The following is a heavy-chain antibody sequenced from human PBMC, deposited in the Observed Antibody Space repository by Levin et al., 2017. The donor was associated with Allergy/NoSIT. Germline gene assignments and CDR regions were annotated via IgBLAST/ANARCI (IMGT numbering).Heavy chain of an antibody. CDR1: GFTFSDYY. CDR2: ISSSGSTI. CDR3: ARDGYSKPGWFDP. J-gene: IGHJ5*02. V-gene: IGHV3-11*01. Sequence: LSLTCAASGFTFSDYYMSWIRQAPGKGLEWVSYISSSGSTIYYADSVKGRFTISRDNAKNSLYLQMNSLRAEDTAVYYCARDGYSKPGWFDPWGQGTLVTVSS. D-gene: IGHD4-11*01.